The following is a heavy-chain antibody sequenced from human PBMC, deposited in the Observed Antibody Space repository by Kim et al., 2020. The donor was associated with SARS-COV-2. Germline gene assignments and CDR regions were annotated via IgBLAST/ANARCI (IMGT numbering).Heavy chain of an antibody. D-gene: IGHD3-9*01. CDR2: IYYSGST. CDR3: ARTYYDILTGSVTWFDP. J-gene: IGHJ5*02. V-gene: IGHV4-31*03. Sequence: TLSLTCTVSGGSISSGGYYWSWIRQHPGKGLEWIGYIYYSGSTYYNPSLKSRVTISVDTSKNQFSLKLSSVTAADTAVYYCARTYYDILTGSVTWFDPWGQESLVTVSS. CDR1: GGSISSGGYY.